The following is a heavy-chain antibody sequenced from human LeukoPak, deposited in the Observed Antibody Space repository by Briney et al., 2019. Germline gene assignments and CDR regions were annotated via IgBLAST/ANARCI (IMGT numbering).Heavy chain of an antibody. J-gene: IGHJ4*02. CDR1: GFTFSSYW. CDR3: ARGGFQYRNY. Sequence: GGSLRLSCAASGFTFSSYWMSWVRQAPGKGLEWVARIKEDGSEKYYVDSVKGRFTISRDNVKNSLYLQMNSLRAEDTAVYYCARGGFQYRNYWGQGTLVNGSS. D-gene: IGHD1-14*01. V-gene: IGHV3-7*03. CDR2: IKEDGSEK.